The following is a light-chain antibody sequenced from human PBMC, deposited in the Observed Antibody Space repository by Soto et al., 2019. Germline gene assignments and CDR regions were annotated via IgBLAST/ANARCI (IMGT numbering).Light chain of an antibody. CDR3: QQYDNVPALT. J-gene: IGKJ4*01. Sequence: DIQMTQSPSSLSASVGDRVTITCQASQDISNYLNWYQQKPGKAPKLLIYDASNLETGVPSRFSGSGSGTDFNFTISSLQPEDIATYYCQQYDNVPALTFGGGTKVEIK. V-gene: IGKV1-33*01. CDR2: DAS. CDR1: QDISNY.